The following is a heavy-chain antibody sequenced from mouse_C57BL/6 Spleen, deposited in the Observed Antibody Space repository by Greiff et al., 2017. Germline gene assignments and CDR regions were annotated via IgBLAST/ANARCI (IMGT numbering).Heavy chain of an antibody. J-gene: IGHJ3*01. D-gene: IGHD2-1*01. V-gene: IGHV1-63*01. CDR1: GYTFTNYW. CDR2: IYPGGGYT. CDR3: AREEKHIEYGSPFAY. Sequence: VQLQQSGAELVRPGTSVKMSCKASGYTFTNYWIGWAKQRPGHGLEWIGDIYPGGGYTNYNEKFKGKATLTADKSSSTAYMQFSSLTSEDSAIYYCAREEKHIEYGSPFAYWGQGTLVTVSA.